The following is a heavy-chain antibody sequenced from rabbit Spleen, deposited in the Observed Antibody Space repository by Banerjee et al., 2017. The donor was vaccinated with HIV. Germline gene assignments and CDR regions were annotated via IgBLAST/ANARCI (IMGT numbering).Heavy chain of an antibody. CDR1: GFSFSVSDF. V-gene: IGHV1S40*01. J-gene: IGHJ6*01. D-gene: IGHD8-1*01. CDR2: IATGSSGFT. Sequence: QSLEESGGDLVKPGASLTLTCTASGFSFSVSDFICWVRQAPGKGLEWIACIATGSSGFTYYASWAKGRFTCSKASSTTVTLQMTSLTAADTATYFCARDTGTSFSTYGMDLWGPGTLVTVS. CDR3: ARDTGTSFSTYGMDL.